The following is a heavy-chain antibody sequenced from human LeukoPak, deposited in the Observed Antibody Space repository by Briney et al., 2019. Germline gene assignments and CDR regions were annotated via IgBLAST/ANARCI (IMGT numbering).Heavy chain of an antibody. CDR1: GFTFSTYS. V-gene: IGHV3-48*04. D-gene: IGHD3-22*01. J-gene: IGHJ4*02. CDR2: ISSRSSTT. Sequence: GGSLRLSCVASGFTFSTYSMSWVRQAPGKGLEWLSYISSRSSTTYYADSVKGRFTISRDNAKNTLYLQMNSLRAEDTAVYYCAKATGGYYDSSGYYDYWGQGTLVTVSS. CDR3: AKATGGYYDSSGYYDY.